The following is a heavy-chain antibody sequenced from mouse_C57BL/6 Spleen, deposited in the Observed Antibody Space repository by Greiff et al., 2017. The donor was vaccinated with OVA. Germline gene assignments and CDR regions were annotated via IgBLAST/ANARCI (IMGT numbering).Heavy chain of an antibody. CDR3: ARSTNGYSYFDD. J-gene: IGHJ2*01. D-gene: IGHD2-3*01. Sequence: QVQLQQSGAELVRPGTSVKMSCKASGYTFTHSWIGWAKQRPGHGLEWIGDIYPGGGYTNYNEKFKGKATLNADKSSSTAYMQVSSLTADDSAIYYCARSTNGYSYFDDWGQGITLTASS. V-gene: IGHV1-63*01. CDR1: GYTFTHSW. CDR2: IYPGGGYT.